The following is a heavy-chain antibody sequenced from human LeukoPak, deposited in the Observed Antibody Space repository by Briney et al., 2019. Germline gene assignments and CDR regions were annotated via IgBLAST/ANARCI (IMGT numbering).Heavy chain of an antibody. D-gene: IGHD2-15*01. V-gene: IGHV5-51*01. Sequence: NLGESLKISCKGSGYSFTSYWIGWVRQMPGKGLEWMGIIHPGDSDTRYSPSFQGQVTISADKSISTAYLQWSSLKASDTAMYYCARRRCSGGSCYSAYYFDYWGQGTLVTVSS. CDR1: GYSFTSYW. CDR2: IHPGDSDT. J-gene: IGHJ4*02. CDR3: ARRRCSGGSCYSAYYFDY.